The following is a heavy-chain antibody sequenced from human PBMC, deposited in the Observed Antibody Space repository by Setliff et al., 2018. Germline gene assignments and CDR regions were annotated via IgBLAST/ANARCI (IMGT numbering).Heavy chain of an antibody. D-gene: IGHD3-10*01. Sequence: PSETLSLTCAVSGGSISSPNWWNWVRQPPGKGLEWIGEIYHSGTTNYNPSLKSRVTMSVDKSKNQFSLKLSSVTAADTAVYYCARMVLLGGFDPWGQGTLVTVSS. V-gene: IGHV4-4*02. CDR2: IYHSGTT. CDR1: GGSISSPNW. J-gene: IGHJ5*02. CDR3: ARMVLLGGFDP.